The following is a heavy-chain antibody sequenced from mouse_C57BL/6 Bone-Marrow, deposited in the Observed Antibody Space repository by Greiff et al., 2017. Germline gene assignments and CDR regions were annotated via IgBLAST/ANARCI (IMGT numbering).Heavy chain of an antibody. J-gene: IGHJ2*01. CDR1: GFTFSSYT. CDR2: ISGGGGNT. V-gene: IGHV5-9*01. CDR3: ARQGYYGSRGNYFDY. Sequence: EVKLVESGGGLVKPGGSLKLSCAASGFTFSSYTMSWVRQTPEKRLEWVATISGGGGNTYYPDSVKGRFTISRDNAKNTLYLQMSSLRSEDTALYYCARQGYYGSRGNYFDYWGQGTTLTVSS. D-gene: IGHD1-1*01.